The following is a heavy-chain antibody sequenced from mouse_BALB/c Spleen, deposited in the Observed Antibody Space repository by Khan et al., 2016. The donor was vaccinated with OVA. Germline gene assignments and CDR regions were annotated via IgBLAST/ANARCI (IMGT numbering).Heavy chain of an antibody. CDR3: ARGSGNSRFAY. V-gene: IGHV1S137*01. CDR1: GYTFTDYA. CDR2: ISTYYGDA. D-gene: IGHD1-3*01. Sequence: VELVESGAELVRPGVSVKISCKGSGYTFTDYAMHWVKQSHAKSLEWIGVISTYYGDATYNQKFKGKATMTVDKSSSTAYMELAGLASEDSAIYYRARGSGNSRFAYWGRGTLVTVSA. J-gene: IGHJ3*01.